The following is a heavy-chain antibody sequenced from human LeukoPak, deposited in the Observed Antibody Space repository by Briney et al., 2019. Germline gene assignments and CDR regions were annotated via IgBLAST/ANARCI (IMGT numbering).Heavy chain of an antibody. Sequence: GGSLRLSCAASGFTFSSYEMNWVRQAPGKGLEWVSYITADGSNKYYADSVKGRFTISSDNAKNSLYLQMNSLIADDTAIYYCAREVEWELPDYWGQGTLVTVSS. CDR1: GFTFSSYE. CDR2: ITADGSNK. CDR3: AREVEWELPDY. J-gene: IGHJ4*02. V-gene: IGHV3-48*03. D-gene: IGHD1-26*01.